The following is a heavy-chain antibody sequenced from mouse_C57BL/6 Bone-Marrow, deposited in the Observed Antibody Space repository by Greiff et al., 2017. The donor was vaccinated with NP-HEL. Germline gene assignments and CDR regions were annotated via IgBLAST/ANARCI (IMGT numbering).Heavy chain of an antibody. CDR2: ISSGSSTI. D-gene: IGHD2-5*01. J-gene: IGHJ2*01. CDR1: GFTFSDYG. CDR3: ARSYYSNFDY. Sequence: EVMLVESGGGLVKPGGSLKLSCAASGFTFSDYGMHWVRQAPEKGLEWVAYISSGSSTIYYADTVKGRFTISRDNAKNTLFLQMTSLRSEDTAMYYCARSYYSNFDYWGKGTTLTVSS. V-gene: IGHV5-17*01.